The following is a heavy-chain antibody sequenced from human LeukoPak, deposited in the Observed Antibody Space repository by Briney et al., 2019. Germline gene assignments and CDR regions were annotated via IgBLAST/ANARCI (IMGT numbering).Heavy chain of an antibody. J-gene: IGHJ3*02. Sequence: PGGSLRLSCAASGFTFSDYYMSWIRQAPGKGLEWVSYISSSSSYTNYADSVKGRFTISRDNAKNSLYLQMNSLRAEDTAVYYCARDGESVVAATGGAFDIWGQGTMVTVS. V-gene: IGHV3-11*06. CDR2: ISSSSSYT. CDR3: ARDGESVVAATGGAFDI. D-gene: IGHD2-15*01. CDR1: GFTFSDYY.